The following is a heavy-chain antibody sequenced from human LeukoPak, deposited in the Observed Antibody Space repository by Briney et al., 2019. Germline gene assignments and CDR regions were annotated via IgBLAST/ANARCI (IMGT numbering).Heavy chain of an antibody. CDR3: ARDGITIFGVVIQYYYYYYMDV. Sequence: GGSLRLSCAASGFTFSRYSMNWVRQAPGKGLEWVSSISISSNYIYYADSVKGRFTISRDNAKNSLYLQMNSLRAEDTAVYYCARDGITIFGVVIQYYYYYYMDVWGKGTTVTVSS. CDR1: GFTFSRYS. V-gene: IGHV3-21*01. CDR2: ISISSNYI. J-gene: IGHJ6*03. D-gene: IGHD3-3*01.